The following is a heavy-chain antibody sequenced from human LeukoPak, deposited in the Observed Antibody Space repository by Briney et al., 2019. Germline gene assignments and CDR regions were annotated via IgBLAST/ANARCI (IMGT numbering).Heavy chain of an antibody. Sequence: PGGSLRLSCAASGFTFDDYAMHWVRQAPGKGLEWVSGISWNSGSIGCADSVKGRFTISRDNAKNSLYLQMNSLRAEDTALYYCAKDILAGAYYYYYGMDVWGQGTTVTVSS. J-gene: IGHJ6*02. CDR2: ISWNSGSI. CDR1: GFTFDDYA. D-gene: IGHD3-3*01. CDR3: AKDILAGAYYYYYGMDV. V-gene: IGHV3-9*01.